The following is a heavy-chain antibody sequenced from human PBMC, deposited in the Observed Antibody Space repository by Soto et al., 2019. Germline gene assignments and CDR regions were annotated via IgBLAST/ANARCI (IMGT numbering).Heavy chain of an antibody. V-gene: IGHV4-34*01. J-gene: IGHJ4*02. D-gene: IGHD3-3*01. Sequence: LSLTCAVYGGSFSGYYWSWIRQPPVKGLEWIGEINHSGGTNYNPSLKSQVTISVDTSKNQFSLRLSSVTAADTAVYYCARADYDFWSGYYPTYFDYWGQGTLVTVSS. CDR1: GGSFSGYY. CDR3: ARADYDFWSGYYPTYFDY. CDR2: INHSGGT.